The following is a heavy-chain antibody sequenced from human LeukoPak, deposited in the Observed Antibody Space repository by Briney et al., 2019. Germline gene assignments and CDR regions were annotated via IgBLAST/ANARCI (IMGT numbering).Heavy chain of an antibody. J-gene: IGHJ4*02. V-gene: IGHV1-2*02. D-gene: IGHD3-16*01. CDR1: GYTFTDYY. CDR2: INPNSGGT. CDR3: ARAYTSPNGPY. Sequence: ASVKLSCKASGYTFTDYYLHWVRQAPGHGLEWMGWINPNSGGTNYAQKFQGRVTMTRDTSITTAYMDLNRLRSDDTAVYYCARAYTSPNGPYWGQGILVTVFS.